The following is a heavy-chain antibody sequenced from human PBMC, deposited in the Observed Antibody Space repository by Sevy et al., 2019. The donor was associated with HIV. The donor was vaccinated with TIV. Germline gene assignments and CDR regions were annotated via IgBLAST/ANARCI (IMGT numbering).Heavy chain of an antibody. J-gene: IGHJ4*02. CDR3: ARQMHYYDSAGYYHWDY. Sequence: SETLSLTCTVSGGSISSSNYYWGWIRQPPGKGLEWIANIYYTGSTYYNPSLKSRVTIFAATSKNQLSLKLRSVTAADTAVYYCARQMHYYDSAGYYHWDYWGQGTLVTVSS. V-gene: IGHV4-39*01. D-gene: IGHD3-22*01. CDR1: GGSISSSNYY. CDR2: IYYTGST.